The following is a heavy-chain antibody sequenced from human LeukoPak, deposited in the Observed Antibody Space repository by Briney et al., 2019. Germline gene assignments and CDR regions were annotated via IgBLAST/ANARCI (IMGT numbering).Heavy chain of an antibody. Sequence: ASVKVSRKASGYTFTGYYMHWVRQAPGQGLEWMGWINPNSGGTNYAQKFQGRVTMTRDTSISTAYMELSRLRSDDTAVYYCARLLSLWGSGSYYNALEYFQHWGQGTLVTVSS. V-gene: IGHV1-2*02. CDR3: ARLLSLWGSGSYYNALEYFQH. CDR2: INPNSGGT. CDR1: GYTFTGYY. D-gene: IGHD3-10*01. J-gene: IGHJ1*01.